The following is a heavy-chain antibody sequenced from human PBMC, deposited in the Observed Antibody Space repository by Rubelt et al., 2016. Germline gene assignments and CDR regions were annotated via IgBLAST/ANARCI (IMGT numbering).Heavy chain of an antibody. CDR3: ARTYSYDREDYYRPFDY. CDR2: ISSSSSYI. J-gene: IGHJ4*02. D-gene: IGHD3-22*01. Sequence: SISSSSSYIYYADSVKGRFTISRDNAKNSLYLQMNSLRAEDTAVYFCARTYSYDREDYYRPFDYWGQGTLVTVSS. V-gene: IGHV3-21*01.